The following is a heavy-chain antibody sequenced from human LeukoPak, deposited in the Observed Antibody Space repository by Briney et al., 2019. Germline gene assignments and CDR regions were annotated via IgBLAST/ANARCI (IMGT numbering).Heavy chain of an antibody. V-gene: IGHV3-53*01. Sequence: PGGSLRLSCAASGFTVSSNYMSWVRQAPGKGLEWVSVMYSGGSTYYADSVRGRFTISRDSSKHTLYLQMNSLRAEDTAVYYCARGPYFPPGAFDIWGQGTMVTVSS. CDR2: MYSGGST. D-gene: IGHD3-9*01. CDR3: ARGPYFPPGAFDI. CDR1: GFTVSSNY. J-gene: IGHJ3*02.